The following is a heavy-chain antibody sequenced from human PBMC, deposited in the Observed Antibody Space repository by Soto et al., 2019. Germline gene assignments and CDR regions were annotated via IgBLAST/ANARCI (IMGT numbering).Heavy chain of an antibody. CDR3: AREFKGSGLMPPPSRYYYYYYGMDV. Sequence: LRLSCAASGFTFSSYGMHWVRQAPGKGLEWVAVIWYDGSNKYYADSVKGRFTISRDNSKNTLYLQMNSLRAEDTAVYYCAREFKGSGLMPPPSRYYYYYYGMDVWGQGTTVTVSS. J-gene: IGHJ6*02. CDR1: GFTFSSYG. CDR2: IWYDGSNK. D-gene: IGHD1-26*01. V-gene: IGHV3-33*01.